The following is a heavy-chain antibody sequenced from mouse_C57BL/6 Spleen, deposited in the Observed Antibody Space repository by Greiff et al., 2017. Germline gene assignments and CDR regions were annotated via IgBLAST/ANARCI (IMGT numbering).Heavy chain of an antibody. CDR3: ARGDYYDRGYFDV. CDR2: IYPGSGST. V-gene: IGHV1-55*01. CDR1: GYTFTSYW. Sequence: QVQLQQPGAELVKPGASVKMSCKASGYTFTSYWITWVKPRPGQGLEWIGDIYPGSGSTNYNEKFKSKATLTVDTSSSTAYMQLSSLTSEDSAVYYCARGDYYDRGYFDVWGTGTTVTVSS. D-gene: IGHD1-1*01. J-gene: IGHJ1*03.